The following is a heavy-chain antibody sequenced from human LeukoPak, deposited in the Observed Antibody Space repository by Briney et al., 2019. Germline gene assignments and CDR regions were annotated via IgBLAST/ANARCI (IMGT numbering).Heavy chain of an antibody. Sequence: GGSLRLSCAASGFTFSDYYMSWIRQAPGKGLEWVSAISGSGGNTYYADSVNGRFTISRDNSQNTLYLQMNSLRAEDTAVYYCAKQRSEVVVAATNYWGQGTLVTVSS. J-gene: IGHJ4*02. CDR3: AKQRSEVVVAATNY. D-gene: IGHD2-15*01. CDR1: GFTFSDYY. CDR2: ISGSGGNT. V-gene: IGHV3-23*01.